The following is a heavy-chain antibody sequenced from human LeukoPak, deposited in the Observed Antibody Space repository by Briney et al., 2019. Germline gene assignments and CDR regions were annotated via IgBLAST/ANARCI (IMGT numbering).Heavy chain of an antibody. CDR3: ARGLNGDY. CDR1: GGSFSGYY. D-gene: IGHD1-1*01. Sequence: PSETLSLTCAVYGGSFSGYYWSWIRQPPGKGLEWIGEINHSGSTNYNPPLKSRVTISVDTSKNQFSLKLSSVTAADTAVYYCARGLNGDYWGQGTLVTVSS. CDR2: INHSGST. V-gene: IGHV4-34*01. J-gene: IGHJ4*02.